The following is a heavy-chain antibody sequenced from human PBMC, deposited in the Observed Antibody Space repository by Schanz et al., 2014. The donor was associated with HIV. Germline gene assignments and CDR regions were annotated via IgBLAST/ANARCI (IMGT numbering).Heavy chain of an antibody. V-gene: IGHV3-48*02. CDR2: ISSGSTTI. D-gene: IGHD6-6*01. CDR1: GFIFRDYA. J-gene: IGHJ6*02. Sequence: EVQLVESGGGLVQPGGSLRLSCAGSGFIFRDYALHWVRQAPGKGLEWVSYISSGSTTIHYADSVMGRFTISRDNAKNSMYLVMNSLRDEDTAVYYCARGSARPDYYYYAMDVWGQGTTVTVS. CDR3: ARGSARPDYYYYAMDV.